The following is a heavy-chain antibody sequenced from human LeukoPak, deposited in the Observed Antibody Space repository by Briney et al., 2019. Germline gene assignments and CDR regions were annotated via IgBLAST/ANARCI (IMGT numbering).Heavy chain of an antibody. CDR2: IYHSGTT. CDR1: GVSISSCYW. CDR3: ARARGGSNKGGHDY. Sequence: SETLSLTCAVSGVSISSCYWGSWVRQPPGKGVERFGVIYHSGTTNYNPTLKSRATISVNKTKYQFTLKLSSVTAAATALYCCARARGGSNKGGHDYWGQGTLVTVSS. D-gene: IGHD5-24*01. J-gene: IGHJ4*02. V-gene: IGHV4-4*01.